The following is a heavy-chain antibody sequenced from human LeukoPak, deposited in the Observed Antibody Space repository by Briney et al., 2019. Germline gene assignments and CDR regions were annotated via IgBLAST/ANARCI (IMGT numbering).Heavy chain of an antibody. CDR1: GGSISSSSYY. J-gene: IGHJ4*02. CDR3: ARLPRTYCGGDCYSYYFDY. V-gene: IGHV4-39*01. Sequence: PSETLSLTCTVSGGSISSSSYYWGWIRQPPGKGLEWIGSIYYSGSTYYNPSLKSRVTISVDTSKNQFSLELSSVTAADTAVYYCARLPRTYCGGDCYSYYFDYWGQGTLVTVSS. D-gene: IGHD2-21*01. CDR2: IYYSGST.